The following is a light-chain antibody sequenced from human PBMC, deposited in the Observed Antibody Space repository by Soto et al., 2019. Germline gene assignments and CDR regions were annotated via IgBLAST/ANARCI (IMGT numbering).Light chain of an antibody. CDR3: QQYGSSPRT. Sequence: EIVLTQSPGTLYSSTGERATLSCRASQSVSNSYLAWYQQKPGQTPRLLIYGASSRATGIPDRFSGSGSGTDFTLTISRLEPEDFAVYYCQQYGSSPRTFGQGTKLEIK. CDR2: GAS. CDR1: QSVSNSY. V-gene: IGKV3-20*01. J-gene: IGKJ2*01.